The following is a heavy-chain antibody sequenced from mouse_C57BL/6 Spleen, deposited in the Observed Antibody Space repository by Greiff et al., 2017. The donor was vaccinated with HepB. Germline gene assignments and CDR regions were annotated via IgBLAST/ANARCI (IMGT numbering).Heavy chain of an antibody. J-gene: IGHJ2*01. CDR1: GYTFTDYY. V-gene: IGHV1-26*01. Sequence: EVQLQQSGPELVKPGASVKISCKASGYTFTDYYMNWVKQSHGKSLEWIGDINPNNGGTSYNQKFKGKATLTVDKSSSTAYMELRSLTSEDSAVYYWARRDYGSSYYLDCWGQGTTLTVSS. CDR3: ARRDYGSSYYLDC. CDR2: INPNNGGT. D-gene: IGHD1-1*01.